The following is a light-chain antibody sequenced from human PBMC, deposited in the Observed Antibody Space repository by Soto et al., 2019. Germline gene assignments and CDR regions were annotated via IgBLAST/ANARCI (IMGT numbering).Light chain of an antibody. V-gene: IGLV2-14*01. CDR3: SSYTSSSTRV. J-gene: IGLJ3*02. CDR1: SSDVGGYNY. Sequence: QSALTQPASVSGSPGQSITISCTGTSSDVGGYNYVSWYQQHPGKAPKLMIYDVSNRPSGVSNRFSGSKSGNTAPLTISGLQAEDEADYYCSSYTSSSTRVFGGGTKVTVL. CDR2: DVS.